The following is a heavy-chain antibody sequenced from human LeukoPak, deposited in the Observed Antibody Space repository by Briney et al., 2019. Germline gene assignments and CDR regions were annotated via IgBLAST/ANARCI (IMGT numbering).Heavy chain of an antibody. J-gene: IGHJ5*02. CDR1: GGSFCDIH. CDR2: INHSGST. Sequence: SETLSLIGAVYGGSFCDIHWIWLRQPPGKGLEGIGEINHSGSTNYNPSLKSRVTISIDTSKNQFSLKLSSVTAAETAVYYCAREMSYYGSGSYAWFDTWGQGTLVTVSS. V-gene: IGHV4-34*01. CDR3: AREMSYYGSGSYAWFDT. D-gene: IGHD3-10*01.